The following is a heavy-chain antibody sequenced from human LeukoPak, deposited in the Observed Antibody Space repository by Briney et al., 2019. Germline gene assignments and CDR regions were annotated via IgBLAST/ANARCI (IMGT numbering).Heavy chain of an antibody. V-gene: IGHV3-21*01. CDR2: ISSSSSYI. D-gene: IGHD1-26*01. CDR3: ARDEPGGRATTNDY. CDR1: GFTFSSYS. J-gene: IGHJ4*02. Sequence: GGSLRLSCAASGFTFSSYSMNWVRQAPGKGLEWVSSISSSSSYIYYADSVKGRFSIARDNAKNSLYLQMNSLRAEDTAVYYCARDEPGGRATTNDYWGQGTLVTVSS.